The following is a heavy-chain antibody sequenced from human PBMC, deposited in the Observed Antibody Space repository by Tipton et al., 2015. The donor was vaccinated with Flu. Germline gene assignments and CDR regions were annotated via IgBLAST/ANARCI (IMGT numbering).Heavy chain of an antibody. CDR3: ARDRVVGAAAGYYYSYYGMDV. D-gene: IGHD1-26*01. CDR2: ISGSGGST. Sequence: GSLRLSCVGSGSTFSSYAMTWVRQVPGKGLEWVSVISGSGGSTYYADSVKGRFTISRDNSKSTLYLQMNSLRVEDTAVYYCARDRVVGAAAGYYYSYYGMDVWGQGTTVTVSS. J-gene: IGHJ6*02. CDR1: GSTFSSYA. V-gene: IGHV3-23*01.